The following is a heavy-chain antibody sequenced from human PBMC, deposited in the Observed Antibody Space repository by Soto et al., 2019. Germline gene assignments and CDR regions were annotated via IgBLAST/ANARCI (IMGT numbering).Heavy chain of an antibody. V-gene: IGHV1-3*05. CDR2: INAGNGNT. Sequence: QVQLVQSGAEEKKPGASVKVSCKASGYTFTSYAMHWVRQAPEQRLEWMGWINAGNGNTKYSQKFQGRVTITMDTSASTAYMELSRLRSEDTAVYYCARSILVVAALDYWGQGTLVTVSS. CDR1: GYTFTSYA. J-gene: IGHJ4*02. D-gene: IGHD2-21*02. CDR3: ARSILVVAALDY.